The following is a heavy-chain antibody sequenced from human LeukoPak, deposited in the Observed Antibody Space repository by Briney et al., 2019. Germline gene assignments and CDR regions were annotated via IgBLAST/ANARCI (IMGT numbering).Heavy chain of an antibody. V-gene: IGHV3-15*07. CDR1: GFTFSNAW. J-gene: IGHJ6*02. CDR2: IKSKTDGGTT. Sequence: GGSLRLSCAASGFTFSNAWMNWVRQAPGKGLEWVGRIKSKTDGGTTDYAAPVKGRFTISRDDSKNTLYLQMNSLKTEDTAVYYCTTDERTIFGVVEGDYYYYGMDVWGQGTTATVSS. D-gene: IGHD3-3*01. CDR3: TTDERTIFGVVEGDYYYYGMDV.